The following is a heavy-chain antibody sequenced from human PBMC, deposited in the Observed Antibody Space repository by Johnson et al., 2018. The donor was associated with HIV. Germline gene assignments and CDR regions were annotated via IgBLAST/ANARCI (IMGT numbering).Heavy chain of an antibody. CDR1: GFTFSDYY. CDR2: ISGSADTI. CDR3: ARKGAWAFDI. D-gene: IGHD3-16*01. V-gene: IGHV3-11*04. J-gene: IGHJ3*02. Sequence: QVQLVESGGGLVKPGGSLRLSCAASGFTFSDYYMSWIRQAPGKGPEWVSSISGSADTIYDTDSVKGRFPISRDNAKNSLYLQMNSLRAEETAGYYCARKGAWAFDIWGQGTMVTVSS.